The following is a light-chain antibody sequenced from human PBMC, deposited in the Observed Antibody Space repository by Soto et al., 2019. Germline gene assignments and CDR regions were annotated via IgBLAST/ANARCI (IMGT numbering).Light chain of an antibody. CDR3: SSYTSSSTLL. V-gene: IGLV1-40*01. J-gene: IGLJ1*01. Sequence: QSVLTQPPSVSGAPGQRVAISCTGSSSNIGAEYDVHWYQQLPGTAPKRLIYGDNNRPSGVPDRFSGSKSGNTAPLTISGLQAVDEADYYCSSYTSSSTLLFGTGTKVTVL. CDR1: SSNIGAEYD. CDR2: GDN.